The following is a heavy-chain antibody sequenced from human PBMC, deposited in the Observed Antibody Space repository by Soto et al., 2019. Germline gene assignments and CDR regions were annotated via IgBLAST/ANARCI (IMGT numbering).Heavy chain of an antibody. V-gene: IGHV1-69*06. CDR2: IVPMFGTS. J-gene: IGHJ4*02. CDR1: GGTSTRYA. D-gene: IGHD3-3*01. CDR3: NRGSEYHSWSSYL. Sequence: QERLVQSGAEVRKPGCSVKVSCKVTGGTSTRYAINWVRQAPGQGLEWMGGIVPMFGTSKYAPKFQGRVTITAATSTNIAYMEWRSLRSEDTAVYYCNRGSEYHSWSSYLWGQGTLVSVSS.